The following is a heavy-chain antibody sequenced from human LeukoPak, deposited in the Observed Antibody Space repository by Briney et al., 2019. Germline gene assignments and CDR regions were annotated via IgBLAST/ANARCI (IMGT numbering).Heavy chain of an antibody. Sequence: GASVKVSCKASGYTFTGYYMHWVRQAPGQGLEWMGWINPNSGGTNYAQKLQGRVTMTRDTSISTAYMELSRLRSDDTAVYYCATATVPASGYMDVWGKGTTVTVSS. J-gene: IGHJ6*03. CDR1: GYTFTGYY. V-gene: IGHV1-2*02. D-gene: IGHD4-17*01. CDR2: INPNSGGT. CDR3: ATATVPASGYMDV.